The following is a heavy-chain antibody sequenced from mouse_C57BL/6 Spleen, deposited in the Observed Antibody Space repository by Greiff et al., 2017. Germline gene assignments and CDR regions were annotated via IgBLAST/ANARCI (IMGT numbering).Heavy chain of an antibody. Sequence: EVMLVESGGGLVKPGGSLKLSCAASGFTFSDYGMHWVRQAPEKGLEWVAYISSGSSTIYYADTVKGRFTISRDNAKNTLFLQMTSLRSEDTAMYYCAGGYSNYDWYFDVWGTGTTVTVSS. D-gene: IGHD2-5*01. CDR3: AGGYSNYDWYFDV. V-gene: IGHV5-17*01. CDR1: GFTFSDYG. CDR2: ISSGSSTI. J-gene: IGHJ1*03.